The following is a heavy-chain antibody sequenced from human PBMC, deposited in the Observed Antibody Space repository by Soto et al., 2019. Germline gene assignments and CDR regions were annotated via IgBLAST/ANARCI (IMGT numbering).Heavy chain of an antibody. CDR3: ARDFFDSSDYTTNWFDP. CDR1: SAPVSSTTYT. D-gene: IGHD3-22*01. CDR2: VYYGGRS. V-gene: IGHV4-39*01. Sequence: ASETLSLTCAVSSAPVSSTTYTWGWIRQPPGKGLEWVASVYYGGRSYYNPSLNSRVTISVDTSKNQFSLKMTSVTAADAALYYCARDFFDSSDYTTNWFDPWGQGTLVTVSS. J-gene: IGHJ5*02.